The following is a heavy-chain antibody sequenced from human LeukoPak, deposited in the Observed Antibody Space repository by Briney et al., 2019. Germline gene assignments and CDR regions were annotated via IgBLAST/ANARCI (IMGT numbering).Heavy chain of an antibody. CDR1: GFTVSSNY. J-gene: IGHJ3*02. D-gene: IGHD3-22*01. Sequence: GGSLRLSCAASGFTVSSNYMTWVRQAPGKGLEWVSLIYSGGTTYYADSVKGRFTISRDNSQNTLYLQMNSLRAEDTAVYYCARAPEYYYDSSGYLDAFDIWGQGTMVTVSS. CDR2: IYSGGTT. CDR3: ARAPEYYYDSSGYLDAFDI. V-gene: IGHV3-66*01.